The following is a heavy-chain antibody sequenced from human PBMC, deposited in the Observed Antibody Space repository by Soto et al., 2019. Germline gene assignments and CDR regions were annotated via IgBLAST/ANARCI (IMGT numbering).Heavy chain of an antibody. J-gene: IGHJ4*02. V-gene: IGHV3-23*01. CDR1: GFTFSSYA. D-gene: IGHD2-15*01. Sequence: LRLSCAASGFTFSSYAMSWVRQAPGKGLEWVSAITGSGGSTYYADSVKGRFTISRDNSKSTLYLQMSSLRGEDVALYYCAKGSGGSRPYYFDYWGQGTLVTVSS. CDR2: ITGSGGST. CDR3: AKGSGGSRPYYFDY.